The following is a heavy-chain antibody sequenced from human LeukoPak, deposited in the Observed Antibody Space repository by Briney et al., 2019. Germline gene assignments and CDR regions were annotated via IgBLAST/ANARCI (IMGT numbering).Heavy chain of an antibody. CDR1: GFTFSSYW. Sequence: QSGGSLRLSCAASGFTFSSYWMHWVRQAPGKGLVWVSRINSDGSSTNYADSVKGRFTISRDNAKNTLYLQMNSLRAEDTAVYYCASAYYDSSGPTYGMDVWGQRTTVTVSS. V-gene: IGHV3-74*01. J-gene: IGHJ6*02. CDR3: ASAYYDSSGPTYGMDV. D-gene: IGHD3-22*01. CDR2: INSDGSST.